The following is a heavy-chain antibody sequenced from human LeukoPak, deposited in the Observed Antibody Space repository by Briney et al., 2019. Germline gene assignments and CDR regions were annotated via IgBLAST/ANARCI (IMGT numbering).Heavy chain of an antibody. Sequence: GGSLRLSCAASGFTFNKSWMFWVRQAPGKGLVWVSRINSDGTATAYADSVKGRFTISRDNAKNSLYLQMNSLRAEDTAVYYCARASKLGILEYWGQGTLVTVSS. J-gene: IGHJ4*02. D-gene: IGHD7-27*01. V-gene: IGHV3-74*01. CDR2: INSDGTAT. CDR3: ARASKLGILEY. CDR1: GFTFNKSW.